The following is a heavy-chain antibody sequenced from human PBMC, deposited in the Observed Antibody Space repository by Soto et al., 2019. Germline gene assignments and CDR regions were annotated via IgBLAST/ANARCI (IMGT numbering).Heavy chain of an antibody. CDR2: SRSKVHSYST. CDR1: GFTFSDHY. Sequence: DVQLVESGGGLVQPGGSLRLSCAVSGFTFSDHYMDWVRQAPGKGLEWVGRSRSKVHSYSTEYAAAVRGRFTISRDDSENSLLLHMNSLKAEDTAVYYCARGYQGFDTWGQGTLVTVSS. J-gene: IGHJ4*02. D-gene: IGHD2-2*01. CDR3: ARGYQGFDT. V-gene: IGHV3-72*01.